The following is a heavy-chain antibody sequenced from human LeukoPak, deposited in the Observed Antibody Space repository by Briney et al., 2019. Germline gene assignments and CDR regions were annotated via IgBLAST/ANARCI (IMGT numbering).Heavy chain of an antibody. CDR3: ARGGEGYNDDAFEV. D-gene: IGHD5-24*01. Sequence: PSETLSLTCTVSGDSISSDYCAWIRQSPGKGLEWIGHIYNSATTDYNPSFKSRVTISLDTSKKQFSLKMTSVTALDSAVYYCARGGEGYNDDAFEVWGLGTAVTVSS. J-gene: IGHJ3*01. V-gene: IGHV4-59*13. CDR1: GDSISSDY. CDR2: IYNSATT.